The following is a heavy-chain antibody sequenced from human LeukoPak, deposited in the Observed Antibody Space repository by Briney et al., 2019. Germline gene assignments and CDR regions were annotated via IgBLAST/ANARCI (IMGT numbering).Heavy chain of an antibody. V-gene: IGHV1-69*13. CDR1: GGTFSSYA. CDR2: IIPIFGTA. J-gene: IGHJ5*02. CDR3: ARDLVTMVRGAAYNWFDP. Sequence: GASVKVSCKASGGTFSSYAISWVRQAPGQGLEWMGGIIPIFGTANYAQKFQGRVTVTADESTSTVYMELSSLRSEDTAVYYCARDLVTMVRGAAYNWFDPWGQGTLVTVSS. D-gene: IGHD3-10*01.